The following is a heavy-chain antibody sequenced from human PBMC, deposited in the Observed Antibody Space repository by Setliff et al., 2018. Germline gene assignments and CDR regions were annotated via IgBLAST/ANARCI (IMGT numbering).Heavy chain of an antibody. CDR3: AIDYGPTGTPYL. J-gene: IGHJ3*01. Sequence: GASVKVSCKASGYSFSDFYMHWVRQVPGEGLEALGRIDPRDDFTVYAERFKDRLTITADTSTDTSYMEMSSLRFEDTAVYYCAIDYGPTGTPYLWGQGKRVTVSS. CDR2: IDPRDDFT. CDR1: GYSFSDFY. V-gene: IGHV1-69-2*01. D-gene: IGHD1-1*01.